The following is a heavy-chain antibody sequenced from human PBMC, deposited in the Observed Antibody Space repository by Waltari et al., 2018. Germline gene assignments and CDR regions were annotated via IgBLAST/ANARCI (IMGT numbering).Heavy chain of an antibody. V-gene: IGHV3-7*01. CDR1: GFTFSSYW. D-gene: IGHD3-22*01. Sequence: DVQLVESGGGLVQPGGSLRLSCAASGFTFSSYWMSWVRQAPGKGLEWVANIKQDGSEKYYVDSVKGRFTISRDNAKNSLYLQMNSLRAEDTAVYYCASQDYYDLGGFDYWGQGTLVTVSS. J-gene: IGHJ4*02. CDR2: IKQDGSEK. CDR3: ASQDYYDLGGFDY.